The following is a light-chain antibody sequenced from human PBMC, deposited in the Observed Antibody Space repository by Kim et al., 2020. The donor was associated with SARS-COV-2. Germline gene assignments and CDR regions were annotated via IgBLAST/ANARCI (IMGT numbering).Light chain of an antibody. J-gene: IGKJ5*01. Sequence: SVGDRVTITCRASQGISKYLAWYPQKPGKVPKLLIYAASTLQSGVPSRFSGSGAGTDFTLTISSLQAEDVATYYCQKYNRAPPITFGQGTRLEIK. V-gene: IGKV1-27*01. CDR1: QGISKY. CDR3: QKYNRAPPIT. CDR2: AAS.